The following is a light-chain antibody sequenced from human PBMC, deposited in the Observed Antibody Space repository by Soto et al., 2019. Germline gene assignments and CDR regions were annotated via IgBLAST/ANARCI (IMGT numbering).Light chain of an antibody. Sequence: SALTQPPSASGSPGQSVTISCAGTDSDIGGYNFVSWYQQHPGKAPKLMIYEVIKRPSGVPDRFSGSKSGNTASLTVSGLHTEDEAEYYCSSYSGSDNFVVFGGGTQLTVL. CDR1: DSDIGGYNF. CDR3: SSYSGSDNFVV. V-gene: IGLV2-8*01. CDR2: EVI. J-gene: IGLJ3*02.